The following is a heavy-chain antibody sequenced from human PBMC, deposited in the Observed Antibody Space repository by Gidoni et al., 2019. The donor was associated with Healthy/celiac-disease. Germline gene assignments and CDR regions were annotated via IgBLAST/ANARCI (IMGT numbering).Heavy chain of an antibody. CDR3: ATDLVSHRSYPGGYSSGLTSNFDY. D-gene: IGHD6-19*01. J-gene: IGHJ4*02. CDR1: GYTLTELS. CDR2: FDPEDGET. Sequence: KPGASVKVSCKVSGYTLTELSMHWVRQAPGKGLEWMGGFDPEDGETIYAQKFQGRVTMTEDTSTDTAYMELSSLRSEDTAVYYCATDLVSHRSYPGGYSSGLTSNFDYWGQGTLVTVSS. V-gene: IGHV1-24*01.